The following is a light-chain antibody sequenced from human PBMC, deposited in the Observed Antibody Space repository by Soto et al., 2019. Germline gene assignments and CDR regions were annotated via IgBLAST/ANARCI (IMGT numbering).Light chain of an antibody. J-gene: IGKJ2*03. Sequence: IVLTQSPVTLSLSPGERATLSCRASQNISSYLAWYQQKPGQPPRLLIYGASTRATGTPARFSGSGSGTEFTLTISGLQSEDFALYYCQQYNIWPPYSFGQGTKVDIK. CDR1: QNISSY. V-gene: IGKV3-15*01. CDR3: QQYNIWPPYS. CDR2: GAS.